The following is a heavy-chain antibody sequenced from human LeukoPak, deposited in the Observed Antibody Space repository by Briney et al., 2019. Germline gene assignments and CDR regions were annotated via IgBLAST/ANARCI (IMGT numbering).Heavy chain of an antibody. J-gene: IGHJ5*02. CDR3: AREDRHMNWFDP. V-gene: IGHV1-69*05. Sequence: ASVKVSCKASGGTFSSYAISWVRQAPGQGLEWMGRIIPIFGTANYAQKFQGRVTITTDESTSTAYMELSSLRSEDTAVYYCAREDRHMNWFDPWGQGTLVTVSS. CDR1: GGTFSSYA. CDR2: IIPIFGTA.